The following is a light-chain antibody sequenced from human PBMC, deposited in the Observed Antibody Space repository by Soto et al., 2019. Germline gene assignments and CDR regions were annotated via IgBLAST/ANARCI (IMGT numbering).Light chain of an antibody. CDR2: DAS. Sequence: MNLSPAPLFVYPGEGATLSCKASQNVYNNLAWYQQRPGQPPRLLIYDASTRATGISARFSGSGYGTEFTLTISSLQSEDFAVYFCQQCRNWPLTFGGGTKVDIK. J-gene: IGKJ4*01. CDR1: QNVYNN. V-gene: IGKV3-15*01. CDR3: QQCRNWPLT.